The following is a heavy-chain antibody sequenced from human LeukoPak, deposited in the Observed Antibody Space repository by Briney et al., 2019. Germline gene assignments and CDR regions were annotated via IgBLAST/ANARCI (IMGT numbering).Heavy chain of an antibody. CDR3: ARDLRYCSSTSCYRYFDY. D-gene: IGHD2-2*02. J-gene: IGHJ4*02. Sequence: TSETLSLTCTVSGGSISSYYWSWIRQPAGKGLEWIGRIYTSGSTNYNPSLKSRVTISVDTSKNQFSLKLSSVTAADTAVYYCARDLRYCSSTSCYRYFDYWGQGTLVTVSS. CDR1: GGSISSYY. CDR2: IYTSGST. V-gene: IGHV4-4*07.